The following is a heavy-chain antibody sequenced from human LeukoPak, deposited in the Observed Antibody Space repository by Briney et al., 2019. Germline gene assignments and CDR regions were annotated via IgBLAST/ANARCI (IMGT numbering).Heavy chain of an antibody. CDR1: GFPFSGYW. CDR2: INQDGSEQ. J-gene: IGHJ4*02. Sequence: GGSLRLSCAASGFPFSGYWMYSVRQAPGKGMEWVANINQDGSEQYFADSVKGRFTISRDNAKNSLYLEMNSLGAEDTAIYYCSRSLDYWGQGALVTVSS. V-gene: IGHV3-7*01. CDR3: SRSLDY.